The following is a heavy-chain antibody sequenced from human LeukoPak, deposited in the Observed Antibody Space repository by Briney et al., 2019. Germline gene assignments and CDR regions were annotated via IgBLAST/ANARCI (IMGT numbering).Heavy chain of an antibody. D-gene: IGHD6-19*01. CDR2: ISSDGTTT. J-gene: IGHJ4*02. V-gene: IGHV3-74*01. CDR1: GFIFSSSW. CDR3: AKWDRIAVAGSSDY. Sequence: PGESLRLSCAASGFIFSSSWMYWVRQAPGKGLVWVAHISSDGTTTVYADSVKGRFTISRDNSKNTLYLQMNSLRAEDTAVYYCAKWDRIAVAGSSDYWGQGTLVTVSS.